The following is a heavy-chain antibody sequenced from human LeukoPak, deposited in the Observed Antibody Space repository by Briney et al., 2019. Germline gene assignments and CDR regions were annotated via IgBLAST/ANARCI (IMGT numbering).Heavy chain of an antibody. Sequence: SETLSLTCAVYGGSFSGYYWSWIRQPPGKGLEWIGEINHSGSTDYNPSLKSRVTISVDTSKNQFSLKLSSVTAADTAVYYCARHRVPYYYDSSGYLTPGFDPWGQGTLVTVSS. CDR2: INHSGST. J-gene: IGHJ5*02. CDR3: ARHRVPYYYDSSGYLTPGFDP. CDR1: GGSFSGYY. V-gene: IGHV4-34*01. D-gene: IGHD3-22*01.